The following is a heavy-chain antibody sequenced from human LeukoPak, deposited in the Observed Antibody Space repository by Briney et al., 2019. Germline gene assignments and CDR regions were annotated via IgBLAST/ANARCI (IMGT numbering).Heavy chain of an antibody. Sequence: GGSLRLSCAASGLTFDDYAMHWVRQAPGKGLEWVSGISWNSGSIGYADSVKGRFTISRDNAKNSLYLQMNSLRAEDTALYYCAKSMVRGVMSERDFDYWGQGTLVTVSS. J-gene: IGHJ4*02. CDR1: GLTFDDYA. CDR2: ISWNSGSI. D-gene: IGHD3-10*01. CDR3: AKSMVRGVMSERDFDY. V-gene: IGHV3-9*01.